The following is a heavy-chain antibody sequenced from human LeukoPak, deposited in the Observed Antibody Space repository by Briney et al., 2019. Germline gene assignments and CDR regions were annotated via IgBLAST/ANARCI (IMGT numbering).Heavy chain of an antibody. D-gene: IGHD3-10*01. CDR1: GFTFASHP. J-gene: IGHJ4*02. V-gene: IGHV3-23*01. Sequence: GGSLRLSCVASGFTFASHPMTWVRQAPGKGLEWVSFISGNSGVTYYADSVKGRFTISRDNSKNTLYLQMNSLRAEDTAVYYCAKCIARADYGKMGDYWGQGTLVTVSS. CDR3: AKCIARADYGKMGDY. CDR2: ISGNSGVT.